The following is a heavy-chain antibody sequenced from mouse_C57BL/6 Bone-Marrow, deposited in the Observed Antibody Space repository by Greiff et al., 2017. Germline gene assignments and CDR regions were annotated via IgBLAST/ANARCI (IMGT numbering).Heavy chain of an antibody. CDR1: EYEFPSHD. D-gene: IGHD2-4*01. Sequence: EVKVVESGGGLVQPGESLKLSCESNEYEFPSHDMSWVRKTPEKRLELVAAINSDGGSTYYPDTMERRFIISRDNTKKTLYLQMSSLRSEDTALYYCARLGDYGGTYAMDYWGQGTSVTVSS. CDR3: ARLGDYGGTYAMDY. V-gene: IGHV5-2*01. J-gene: IGHJ4*01. CDR2: INSDGGST.